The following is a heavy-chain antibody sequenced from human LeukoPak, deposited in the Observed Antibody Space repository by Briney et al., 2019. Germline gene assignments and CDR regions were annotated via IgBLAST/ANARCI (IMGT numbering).Heavy chain of an antibody. J-gene: IGHJ4*02. CDR3: CLLYDFWSGLVFDY. CDR1: GFTFSSYS. D-gene: IGHD3-3*01. CDR2: ISSSSSSTI. V-gene: IGHV3-48*02. Sequence: PGGSLRLSCAASGFTFSSYSMNWVRQAPGKGLEWVSYISSSSSSTIYYADSVKGRFTISRDNAKNSLYLQMNSLRDEDTAVYYCCLLYDFWSGLVFDYWGQGTLVTVSS.